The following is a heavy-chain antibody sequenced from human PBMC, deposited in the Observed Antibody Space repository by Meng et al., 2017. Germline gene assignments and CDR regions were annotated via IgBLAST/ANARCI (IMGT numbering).Heavy chain of an antibody. CDR1: GFTFNNYW. D-gene: IGHD1-1*01. CDR3: LDEAPRSDY. V-gene: IGHV3-74*01. Sequence: EVQWGESGGGLVPPGGSLRLARAASGFTFNNYWMHWVRQVPGKGLVWVSRISGDGSITNYADSVKGRFTISRDNAKNTLYLQMNSVRPEDTAVYYCLDEAPRSDYWGQGSLVTVSS. J-gene: IGHJ4*02. CDR2: ISGDGSIT.